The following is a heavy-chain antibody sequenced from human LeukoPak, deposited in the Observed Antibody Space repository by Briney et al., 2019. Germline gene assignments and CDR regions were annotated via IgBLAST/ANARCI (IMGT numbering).Heavy chain of an antibody. Sequence: PGGSLRLSCAASGFTLSTYWISWVRQAPGKGLEWVANIKEDGSKKYYVDSVKGRFTISRDNAKNAVFLQMNSLRAEDTAVYYCARAIAAAGDYWGQGTLVTVSS. J-gene: IGHJ4*02. CDR3: ARAIAAAGDY. D-gene: IGHD6-13*01. V-gene: IGHV3-7*04. CDR2: IKEDGSKK. CDR1: GFTLSTYW.